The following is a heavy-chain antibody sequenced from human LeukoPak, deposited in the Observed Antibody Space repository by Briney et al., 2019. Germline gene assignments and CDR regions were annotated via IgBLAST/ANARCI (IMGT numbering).Heavy chain of an antibody. D-gene: IGHD6-6*01. CDR1: GGTFSSYA. V-gene: IGHV1-69*05. Sequence: PGASVKVSCKASGGTFSSYAISWVRQAPGQGLEGMGGILPIFGTANYAHKFQGRVTITTDESTSTAYMELSSLRSEDTAVYYCASRVAARPDGYYYYYMDVWGKGTTVTVSS. CDR3: ASRVAARPDGYYYYYMDV. CDR2: ILPIFGTA. J-gene: IGHJ6*03.